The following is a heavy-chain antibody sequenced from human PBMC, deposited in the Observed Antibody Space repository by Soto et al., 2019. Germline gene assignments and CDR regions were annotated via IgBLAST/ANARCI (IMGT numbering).Heavy chain of an antibody. CDR1: GYTFTSYG. D-gene: IGHD2-8*01. CDR3: ARDIVLMVYANNGFDP. Sequence: QVQLVQSGAEVKKPGASVKVSCKASGYTFTSYGISWVRQAPGQGLEWMGWISAYNGNANYAQKLQGRVTMTTDTSTSTAYMELRSLRSDDTAVYYCARDIVLMVYANNGFDPWGQGTLVTVSS. V-gene: IGHV1-18*01. J-gene: IGHJ5*02. CDR2: ISAYNGNA.